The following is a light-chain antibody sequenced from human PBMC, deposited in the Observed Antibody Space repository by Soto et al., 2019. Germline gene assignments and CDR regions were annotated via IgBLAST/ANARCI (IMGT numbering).Light chain of an antibody. V-gene: IGKV1-6*01. CDR1: QGIRSE. CDR2: TAS. Sequence: AIQMTQSPSSLSSSVGDRVTITCRASQGIRSELGWYQQKPGKAPNLLIYTASTLQSGVPSRFSGSGSGTDFTLTISSLQPEDFVVYYCQQYNSWPPITFGQGTRLEIK. CDR3: QQYNSWPPIT. J-gene: IGKJ5*01.